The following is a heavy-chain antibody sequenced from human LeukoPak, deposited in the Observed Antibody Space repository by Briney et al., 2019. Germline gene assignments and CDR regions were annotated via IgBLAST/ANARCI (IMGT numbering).Heavy chain of an antibody. D-gene: IGHD2/OR15-2a*01. CDR2: ISGSGGST. J-gene: IGHJ5*02. CDR3: VRDYFFSLDP. CDR1: EFTFSSYS. V-gene: IGHV3-23*01. Sequence: PGGSLRLSCAASEFTFSSYSMNWVRQAPGKGLEWVSAISGSGGSTYYADSVKGRFTISRDNAKNTLYLQMNSLKDEDTAVYYCVRDYFFSLDPWGQGTLVTVSS.